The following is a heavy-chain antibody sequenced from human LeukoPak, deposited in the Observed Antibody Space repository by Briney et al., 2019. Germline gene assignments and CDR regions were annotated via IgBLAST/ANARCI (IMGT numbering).Heavy chain of an antibody. CDR2: INSDGSST. Sequence: GGSLRLSCAASGFTFSSYSMNWVRQAPGKGLVWVSRINSDGSSTSYADSVKGRFTISRDNAKNTLYLQMNSLRAEDTAVYYCATRLPIVGAVGDAFDIWGQGTMVTVSS. CDR1: GFTFSSYS. V-gene: IGHV3-74*01. J-gene: IGHJ3*02. CDR3: ATRLPIVGAVGDAFDI. D-gene: IGHD1-26*01.